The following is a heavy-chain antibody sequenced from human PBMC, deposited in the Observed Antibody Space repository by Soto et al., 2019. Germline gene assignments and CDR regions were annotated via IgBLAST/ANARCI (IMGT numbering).Heavy chain of an antibody. Sequence: LRLSFVASGFTFISSFMGWIRQAPGKGLEWVANINQDGGVTYYVDSVEGRFTISRDNTKDSLYLQMNSLRGEDTAIYYCARYYRGSGRYFFDYWGQGTPVTVSS. CDR1: GFTFISSF. D-gene: IGHD6-19*01. V-gene: IGHV3-7*03. CDR3: ARYYRGSGRYFFDY. J-gene: IGHJ4*02. CDR2: INQDGGVT.